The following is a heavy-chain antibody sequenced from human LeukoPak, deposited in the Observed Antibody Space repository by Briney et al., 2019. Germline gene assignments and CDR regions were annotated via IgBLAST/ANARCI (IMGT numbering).Heavy chain of an antibody. D-gene: IGHD3-10*01. Sequence: SETLSLTCAVYGGSFSGYYWSWIRQPPGKGLEWIGEINHSGSTNYNPSLKSRVSISVDTSKNQFSLKMSSVTAADTAVYYCARAPGGYGSGSRGAFDIWGQGTMVTVSS. CDR3: ARAPGGYGSGSRGAFDI. CDR1: GGSFSGYY. J-gene: IGHJ3*02. CDR2: INHSGST. V-gene: IGHV4-34*01.